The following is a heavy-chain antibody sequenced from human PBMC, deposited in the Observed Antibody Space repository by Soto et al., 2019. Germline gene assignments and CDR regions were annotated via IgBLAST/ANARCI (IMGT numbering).Heavy chain of an antibody. J-gene: IGHJ4*02. CDR3: VRDGGEFDY. V-gene: IGHV3-33*05. CDR1: GFIFSNFG. CDR2: ISYDGGNK. Sequence: QVQLVESGGGVVQPGRSLRLSCAASGFIFSNFGIHWVRQAPGKGLEWVAIISYDGGNKYYADSVKGGFTISRDNSKDTVYLRMNSRRVEERAVYCCVRDGGEFDYWGEGTLVTVSS. D-gene: IGHD3-16*01.